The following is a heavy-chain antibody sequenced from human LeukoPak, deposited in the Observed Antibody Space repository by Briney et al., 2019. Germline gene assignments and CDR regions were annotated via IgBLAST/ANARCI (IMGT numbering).Heavy chain of an antibody. CDR1: GFGFSSYW. V-gene: IGHV3-7*01. Sequence: GGSLRLSCAASGFGFSSYWMSWVRHNPGKGLEWVANINQDGTTKYYRDFAKGRFTISRDNAQNSLYLQINSLRAEDTAVYYCAREKGAMIRAMAFEMWGQGTMVTVSS. CDR3: AREKGAMIRAMAFEM. CDR2: INQDGTTK. J-gene: IGHJ3*02. D-gene: IGHD3-10*01.